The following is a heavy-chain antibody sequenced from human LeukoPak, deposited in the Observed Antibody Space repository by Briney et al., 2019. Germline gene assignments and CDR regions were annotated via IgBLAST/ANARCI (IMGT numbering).Heavy chain of an antibody. CDR1: GFTFSSYA. CDR3: ARAYCSGGSCYFDY. Sequence: GGSLRLSCAASGFTFSSYAMSWVRQAPGKGLEWVSVIYSGGSTYYADSVKGRSTISRDNSKNTLYLQMNSLRAEDTAVYYCARAYCSGGSCYFDYWGQGALVTVSS. CDR2: IYSGGST. D-gene: IGHD2-15*01. J-gene: IGHJ4*02. V-gene: IGHV3-53*01.